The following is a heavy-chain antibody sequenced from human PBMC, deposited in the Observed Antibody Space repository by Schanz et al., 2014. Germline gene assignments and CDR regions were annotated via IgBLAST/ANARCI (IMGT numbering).Heavy chain of an antibody. CDR3: ARGGGPEDVFDI. J-gene: IGHJ3*02. D-gene: IGHD5-12*01. V-gene: IGHV1-18*01. CDR1: GYTTFTDYY. CDR2: ISTFRNEDT. Sequence: QVQLVQSGAEVKKPGASVKVSCKASGYTTFTDYYIHWVRQAPGQGLEWMGWISTFRNEDTNSAQRFQGRLTMTTDTSTSTAYMELRSLRSDDTAVYYCARGGGPEDVFDIWGQGTILTVSS.